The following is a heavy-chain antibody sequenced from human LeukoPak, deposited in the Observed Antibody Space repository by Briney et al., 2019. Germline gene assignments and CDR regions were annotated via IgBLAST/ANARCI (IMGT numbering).Heavy chain of an antibody. Sequence: ASVKVSCKASGYTFTSYAMHWVRQAPGQRLEWMGWINAGNGNTKYSQKFQGRVTITRDTSASTAYMELSSLRSGDAAVYYCARGTVTTFPPDYWGQGTLVTVSS. CDR3: ARGTVTTFPPDY. D-gene: IGHD4-11*01. J-gene: IGHJ4*02. CDR2: INAGNGNT. CDR1: GYTFTSYA. V-gene: IGHV1-3*01.